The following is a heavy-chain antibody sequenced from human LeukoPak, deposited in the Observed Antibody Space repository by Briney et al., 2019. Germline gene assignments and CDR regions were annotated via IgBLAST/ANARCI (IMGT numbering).Heavy chain of an antibody. V-gene: IGHV3-73*01. J-gene: IGHJ6*04. CDR2: IKTKADNYAT. CDR1: RLTFSVSA. Sequence: GGSLKLSCSASRLTFSVSAIHWVRQASGKGLEWVGRIKTKADNYATAYAASVKGRFTISRDDSTNTAYQQINRLKAEDTAVYYCTHPAYYYNVDVWGKGTTVTVSS. CDR3: THPAYYYNVDV. D-gene: IGHD6-25*01.